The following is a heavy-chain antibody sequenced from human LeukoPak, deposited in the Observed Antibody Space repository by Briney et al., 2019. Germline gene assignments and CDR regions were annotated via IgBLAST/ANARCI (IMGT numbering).Heavy chain of an antibody. CDR1: GGSFSGYY. Sequence: SETLSLTCAVYGGSFSGYYWSWIRQPPGKGLEWIGEINHSGSTNYNPSLKSRVTISADTSKYQFSLKLSSVTAADTAVYYCARGGIHSSSFDWFDPWGQGTLVTVSS. V-gene: IGHV4-34*01. CDR2: INHSGST. D-gene: IGHD6-13*01. J-gene: IGHJ5*02. CDR3: ARGGIHSSSFDWFDP.